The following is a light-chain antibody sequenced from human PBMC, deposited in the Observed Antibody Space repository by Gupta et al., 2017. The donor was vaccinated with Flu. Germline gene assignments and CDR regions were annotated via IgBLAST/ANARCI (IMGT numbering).Light chain of an antibody. V-gene: IGKV4-1*01. Sequence: DIVMAQSPDSLAVSLGERATIHCKSSQSVLYSATNKNYLAWYQQKAGRPPRLLIYWASNRESGVTDGFNGRGSGTDFTLTSSRLQAEDVAVYCYQQYYTTRTFGQGTKLEIK. CDR1: QSVLYSATNKNY. J-gene: IGKJ2*01. CDR3: QQYYTTRT. CDR2: WAS.